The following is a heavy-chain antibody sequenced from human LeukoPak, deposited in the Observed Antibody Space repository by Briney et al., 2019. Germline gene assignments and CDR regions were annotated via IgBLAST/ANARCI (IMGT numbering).Heavy chain of an antibody. CDR2: ISYDGSNK. D-gene: IGHD3-10*01. CDR1: GFTFSSYA. CDR3: ASIYYGSGTQHNEYYFDY. V-gene: IGHV3-30-3*01. Sequence: GGSLRLSCAASGFTFSSYAMHWVRQAPGKGLEWVAVISYDGSNKYYADSVKGRFTISRDNSKNTLYLQMNSLRAEDTAVCYCASIYYGSGTQHNEYYFDYWGQGTLVTVSS. J-gene: IGHJ4*02.